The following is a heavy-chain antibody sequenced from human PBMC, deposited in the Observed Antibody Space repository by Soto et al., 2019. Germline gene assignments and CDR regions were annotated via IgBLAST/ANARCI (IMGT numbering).Heavy chain of an antibody. CDR2: IYYTGST. CDR1: GGSISNFY. V-gene: IGHV4-59*12. Sequence: SETLSLTCTVSGGSISNFYWSWIRQPPGKGLEWIGDIYYTGSTNYNPSLKSRVTISADTSNNQFSLKLSSVTAADTAMYYCAGDYGDYDTLDYWGRGTQVTVSS. J-gene: IGHJ4*02. D-gene: IGHD4-17*01. CDR3: AGDYGDYDTLDY.